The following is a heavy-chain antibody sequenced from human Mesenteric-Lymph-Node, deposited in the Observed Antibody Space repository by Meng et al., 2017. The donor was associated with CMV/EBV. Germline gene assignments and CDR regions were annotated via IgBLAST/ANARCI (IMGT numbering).Heavy chain of an antibody. D-gene: IGHD2-8*01. Sequence: SETLSLTCAVYGGSFSGYYWSWIRQPPGKGLEWIGEINHSGSTNYNPSLKSRVTISVDTSKNQFSLKLSSMTAADTAVYYCARRSGLMVYGPHILGYWGQGTLVTVSS. J-gene: IGHJ4*02. CDR3: ARRSGLMVYGPHILGY. CDR2: INHSGST. V-gene: IGHV4-34*01. CDR1: GGSFSGYY.